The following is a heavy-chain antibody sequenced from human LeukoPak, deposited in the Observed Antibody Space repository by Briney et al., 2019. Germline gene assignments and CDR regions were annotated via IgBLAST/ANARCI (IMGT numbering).Heavy chain of an antibody. J-gene: IGHJ3*02. CDR2: FDPEDGET. Sequence: ASVKVSCKVSGYTLTELSMHWVRQAPGKGLEWMRGFDPEDGETIYAQKFQGRVTMTEDTSTDTAYMELSSLRSEDTAVYYCASGNYYDSHDAFDIWGQGTMVTVSS. CDR3: ASGNYYDSHDAFDI. D-gene: IGHD3-22*01. CDR1: GYTLTELS. V-gene: IGHV1-24*01.